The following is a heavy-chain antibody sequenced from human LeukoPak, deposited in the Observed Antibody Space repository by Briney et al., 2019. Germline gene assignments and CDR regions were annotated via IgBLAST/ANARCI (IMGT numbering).Heavy chain of an antibody. Sequence: GGSLRLSCAASGFTFSSYAMHWVRQAPGKGLEWVAVISYDGTNKYYADSVKGRFTISRDNSKNTLYLQMNSLRAEDTAVYYCARDPPGRYCSRISCFPLTYFDYWGQGTLVTVSS. CDR1: GFTFSSYA. V-gene: IGHV3-30-3*01. CDR3: ARDPPGRYCSRISCFPLTYFDY. J-gene: IGHJ4*02. D-gene: IGHD2-2*01. CDR2: ISYDGTNK.